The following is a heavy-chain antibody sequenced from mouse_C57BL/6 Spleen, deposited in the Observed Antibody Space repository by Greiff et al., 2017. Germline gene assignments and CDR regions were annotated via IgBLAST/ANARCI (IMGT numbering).Heavy chain of an antibody. CDR2: IHPSDSDT. Sequence: VQLQQPGAELVKPGASVKVSCKASGYTFTSYWMHWVKQRPGQGLEWIGRIHPSDSDTNYNQKFKGKATLTVDKSSSTAYMQLSSLTSEDSAVYYCAMGSLLTTVVGDYWGQGTTLTVSS. V-gene: IGHV1-74*01. D-gene: IGHD1-1*01. CDR3: AMGSLLTTVVGDY. J-gene: IGHJ2*01. CDR1: GYTFTSYW.